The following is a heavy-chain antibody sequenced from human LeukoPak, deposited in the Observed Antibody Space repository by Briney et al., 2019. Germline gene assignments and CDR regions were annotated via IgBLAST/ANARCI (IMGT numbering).Heavy chain of an antibody. CDR1: GGSISSGGYY. D-gene: IGHD2-2*01. Sequence: PSETLSLTCTVSGGSISSGGYYWSWIRQHPGKGLEWIGYIYYSGSTYYNPSLKSRVTISVDTSKNQFSLKLSSVTAADTAVYYCARHEPDPGVVVVPAAPRDDYWGQGTLVTVSS. CDR3: ARHEPDPGVVVVPAAPRDDY. J-gene: IGHJ4*02. V-gene: IGHV4-31*03. CDR2: IYYSGST.